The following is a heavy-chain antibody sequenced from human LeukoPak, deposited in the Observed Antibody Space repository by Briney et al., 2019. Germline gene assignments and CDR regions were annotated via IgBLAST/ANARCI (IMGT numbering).Heavy chain of an antibody. CDR1: GFTFSDAW. V-gene: IGHV3-15*01. CDR3: TVHNFKTTAISYFNC. J-gene: IGHJ4*02. CDR2: TKSEIDGGTI. Sequence: GGSLRLSCAASGFTFSDAWMSWVRQAPGKGLEWVGRTKSEIDGGTIDYAAPVKGRFTISRDDSKNTLYLQMNSLKTEDTAVFYCTVHNFKTTAISYFNCWGQGTLVTVSS. D-gene: IGHD4-17*01.